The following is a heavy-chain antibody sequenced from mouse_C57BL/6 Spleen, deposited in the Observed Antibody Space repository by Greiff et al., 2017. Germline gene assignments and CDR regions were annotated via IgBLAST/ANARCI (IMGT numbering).Heavy chain of an antibody. CDR1: GFNIKDDY. CDR3: TKGSSHWYFDV. V-gene: IGHV14-4*01. J-gene: IGHJ1*03. CDR2: IDPENGDT. Sequence: VQLKESGAELVRPGASVKLSCTASGFNIKDDYMHWVKQRPEQGLEWIGWIDPENGDTEYASKFQGKATITADTSSNTAYLQLSSLTSEDTAVYYCTKGSSHWYFDVWGTGTTVTVSA. D-gene: IGHD1-1*01.